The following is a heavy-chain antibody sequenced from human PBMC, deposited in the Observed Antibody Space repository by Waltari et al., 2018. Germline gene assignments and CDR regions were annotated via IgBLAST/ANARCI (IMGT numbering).Heavy chain of an antibody. CDR2: IYYSGST. D-gene: IGHD6-19*01. Sequence: QVQLQESGPGLVKPSETLSITCTVSGGSISSYYWSWIRQPPGKGLEWIGYIYYSGSTNYNPSLKSRVTISVDTSKNQFSLKLSSVTAADTAVYDCARDLVAVAGDYYYYGMDVWGQGTTVTVSS. J-gene: IGHJ6*02. V-gene: IGHV4-59*01. CDR1: GGSISSYY. CDR3: ARDLVAVAGDYYYYGMDV.